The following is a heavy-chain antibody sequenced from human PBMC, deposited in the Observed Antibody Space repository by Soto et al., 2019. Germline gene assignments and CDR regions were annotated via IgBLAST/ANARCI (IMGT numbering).Heavy chain of an antibody. Sequence: PGGSLRLSCAASGFTFSSYGMHGVRQAPGKVLEGVAVIWYEGSNKYYADSVKGRFTISRDNSKNTLYMQMNSLRAEDTAVYYCARDEKPYYDFWSGYDPQGCGMDVWGQGTTVTVSS. CDR1: GFTFSSYG. CDR2: IWYEGSNK. V-gene: IGHV3-33*01. D-gene: IGHD3-3*01. CDR3: ARDEKPYYDFWSGYDPQGCGMDV. J-gene: IGHJ6*02.